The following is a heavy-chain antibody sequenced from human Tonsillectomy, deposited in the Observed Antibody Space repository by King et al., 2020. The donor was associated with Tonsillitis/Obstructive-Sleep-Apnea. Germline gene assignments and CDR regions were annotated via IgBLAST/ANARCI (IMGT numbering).Heavy chain of an antibody. V-gene: IGHV1-2*02. D-gene: IGHD2-2*01. CDR1: GYTFTAYY. CDR3: ARAFCGEYCSTDETY. Sequence: QLVQSGAEVEKPGASVKVSCKASGYTFTAYYMHWVRQAPGQGLEWMGWINGNSGGTNYAQKFQGRVTLTRDTSISTAYMELSRLRSDDTAVYYCARAFCGEYCSTDETYWGQGTLVTVSS. J-gene: IGHJ4*02. CDR2: INGNSGGT.